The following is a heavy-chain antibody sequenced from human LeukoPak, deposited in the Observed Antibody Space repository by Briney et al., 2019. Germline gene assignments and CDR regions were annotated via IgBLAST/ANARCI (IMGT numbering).Heavy chain of an antibody. Sequence: GGSLRLSCAASGFTFSSYGMHWVRQAPGKGLEWVAFIRYDGSNKYYADSVKGRFTISRDNSKNTLYLQMNSLRVEDTAAYYCAKTPLAYCDGDCDSWGQGTLVTVSS. CDR1: GFTFSSYG. CDR2: IRYDGSNK. V-gene: IGHV3-30*02. D-gene: IGHD2-21*02. CDR3: AKTPLAYCDGDCDS. J-gene: IGHJ5*01.